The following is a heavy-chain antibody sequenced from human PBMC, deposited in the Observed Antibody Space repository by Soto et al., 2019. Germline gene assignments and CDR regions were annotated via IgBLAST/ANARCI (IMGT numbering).Heavy chain of an antibody. CDR3: ARPPPRSGIAVAGNWHDY. V-gene: IGHV5-51*01. CDR1: GYSFTSYW. Sequence: GQSLNLSCKGSGYSFTSYWIGWVRQMPGKGLEWMGIIYPGDTGTRYSPSFHGEVTISADKSISTAYLQWSSLKASDTAMYYCARPPPRSGIAVAGNWHDYWGEGTRVT. CDR2: IYPGDTGT. J-gene: IGHJ4*02. D-gene: IGHD6-19*01.